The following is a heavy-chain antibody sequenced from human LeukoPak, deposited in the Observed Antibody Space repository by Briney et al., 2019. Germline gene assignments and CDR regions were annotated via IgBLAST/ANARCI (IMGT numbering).Heavy chain of an antibody. Sequence: PGGSLRLSCAASGLTFSSYAMSWVRQAPGKGLEWVSAISGSGGSTYYADSVKGRFTISRDNSKNTLYLQMNSLRAEDTAVYYCAKRRSSTSRTDYFDYWGQGTLVTVSS. V-gene: IGHV3-23*01. D-gene: IGHD2-2*01. J-gene: IGHJ4*02. CDR3: AKRRSSTSRTDYFDY. CDR1: GLTFSSYA. CDR2: ISGSGGST.